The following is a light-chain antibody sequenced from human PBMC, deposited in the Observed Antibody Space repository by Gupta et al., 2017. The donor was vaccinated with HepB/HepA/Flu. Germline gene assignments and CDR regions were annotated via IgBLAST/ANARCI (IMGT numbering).Light chain of an antibody. CDR3: SSYTSSSTPHVV. Sequence: QSALTQPASVSVSPGQSSTILCTGTRSDVVGYNYVSWYQQHTGKAPKLMIYDVSNRPSGGSNRFSCSKSGNTASLTIAGLQAEDEADYYCSSYTSSSTPHVVFGGGTKLTVL. J-gene: IGLJ2*01. V-gene: IGLV2-14*01. CDR2: DVS. CDR1: RSDVVGYNY.